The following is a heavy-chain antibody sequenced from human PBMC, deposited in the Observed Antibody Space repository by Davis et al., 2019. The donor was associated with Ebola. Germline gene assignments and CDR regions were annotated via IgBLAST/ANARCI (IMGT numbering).Heavy chain of an antibody. J-gene: IGHJ6*02. CDR2: IIPVVDTK. Sequence: SVKVSCKTSGGTFTNYAVNWVRQAPGQGLEWMGRIIPVVDTKDYAQKFQGRVTITADKSTDTAYMELSSLRSEDTAVYYCARTRITGLYGTDVWGHGTTVTVSS. CDR1: GGTFTNYA. V-gene: IGHV1-69*04. D-gene: IGHD2-8*02. CDR3: ARTRITGLYGTDV.